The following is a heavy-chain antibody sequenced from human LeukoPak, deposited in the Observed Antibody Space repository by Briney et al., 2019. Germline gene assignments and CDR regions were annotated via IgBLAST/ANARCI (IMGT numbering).Heavy chain of an antibody. CDR1: GYTFTSYG. CDR3: ARIRHIVVVTAIVDDAFDI. J-gene: IGHJ3*02. D-gene: IGHD2-21*02. Sequence: ASVKVSCKASGYTFTSYGISWVRQAPGQGLEWMGWISAYNGNTNYAQKLQGRVTMTTDTSTSTAYMELRSLRSDDTAVYYCARIRHIVVVTAIVDDAFDIWGQGTMVAVSS. V-gene: IGHV1-18*01. CDR2: ISAYNGNT.